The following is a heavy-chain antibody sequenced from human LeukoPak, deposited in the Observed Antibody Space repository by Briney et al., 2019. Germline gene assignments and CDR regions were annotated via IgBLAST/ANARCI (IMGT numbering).Heavy chain of an antibody. V-gene: IGHV4-39*01. D-gene: IGHD6-13*01. J-gene: IGHJ2*01. CDR3: ARHVAWGIAAAGPLHTDWYFDL. CDR1: GGSISSSSYY. CDR2: IYYSGST. Sequence: SETLSLTCTVSGGSISSSSYYWGWIRQPPGKGLEWIGSIYYSGSTYYNPSLKSRVTISVDTSKNQFSLKLSSVTAADTAVYYCARHVAWGIAAAGPLHTDWYFDLWGRGTLVTVSS.